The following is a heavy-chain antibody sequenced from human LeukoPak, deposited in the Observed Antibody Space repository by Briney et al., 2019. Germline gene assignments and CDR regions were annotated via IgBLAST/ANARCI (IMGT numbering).Heavy chain of an antibody. CDR1: GGSFSGYY. J-gene: IGHJ4*02. D-gene: IGHD6-13*01. Sequence: SETLSLTCAVYGGSFSGYYWSWISHPPGKGLEWIGKINHSGSTNYNPSLKSRVTISVDTSKNQFSLKLSSVTAADTAVYYCARSSRIAAAGFFFDYWGQGTLVTVSS. V-gene: IGHV4-34*01. CDR2: INHSGST. CDR3: ARSSRIAAAGFFFDY.